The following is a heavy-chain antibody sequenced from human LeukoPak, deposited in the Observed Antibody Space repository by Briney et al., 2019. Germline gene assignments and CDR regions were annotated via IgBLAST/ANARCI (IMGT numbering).Heavy chain of an antibody. CDR3: ARGTKNYCSGGSCYSGYYFDY. CDR1: GGSISSYY. V-gene: IGHV4-4*07. J-gene: IGHJ4*02. Sequence: PSETLSLTCTVSGGSISSYYWSWIRQPAGKGLEWIGRIYTSGSTNYNPSLKSRVTMSVDTSKNQFSLKLSSVTAADTAVYYCARGTKNYCSGGSCYSGYYFDYWGQGTLVTVSS. CDR2: IYTSGST. D-gene: IGHD2-15*01.